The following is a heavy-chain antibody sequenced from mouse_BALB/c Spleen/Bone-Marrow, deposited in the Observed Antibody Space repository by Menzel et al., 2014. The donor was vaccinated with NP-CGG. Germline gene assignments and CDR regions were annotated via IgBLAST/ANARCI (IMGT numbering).Heavy chain of an antibody. CDR1: CYTFSYYW. D-gene: IGHD1-1*01. CDR2: HNPSTGYT. Sequence: WAEPAKPGAPGEMFRKGSCYTFSYYWVHWGKQRAGQGLGWIGYHNPSTGYTEYNQKFKDKATLTADKSSSTAYMQLSSLTSEDSAVYYCARQITTVDYAMDYWGQGTSVTVSS. V-gene: IGHV1-7*01. CDR3: ARQITTVDYAMDY. J-gene: IGHJ4*01.